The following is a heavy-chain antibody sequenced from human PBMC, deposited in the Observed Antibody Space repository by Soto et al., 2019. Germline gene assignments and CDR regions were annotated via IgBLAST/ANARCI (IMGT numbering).Heavy chain of an antibody. Sequence: QVQFVQSGAEVKKPGASVKVSCKASGYTFTSYAMHWVRQAPGQRLEWMGWINAGNGNTKYSQKFQGRVTITRDTSASTAYMELSSLRSEDTAVYYCARGIAASGTSDYWGQGTLVTVSS. V-gene: IGHV1-3*01. CDR2: INAGNGNT. CDR3: ARGIAASGTSDY. J-gene: IGHJ4*02. D-gene: IGHD6-13*01. CDR1: GYTFTSYA.